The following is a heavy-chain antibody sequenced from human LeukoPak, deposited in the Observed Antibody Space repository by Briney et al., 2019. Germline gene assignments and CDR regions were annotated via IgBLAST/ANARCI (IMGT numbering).Heavy chain of an antibody. CDR3: ARVLSGRGSLYSYYYYMDV. CDR2: ISSSSSTI. D-gene: IGHD3-16*02. J-gene: IGHJ6*03. Sequence: PGGSLRLSCAASGFTFSSYSINWVRQAPGKGLEWVSYISSSSSTIYYADSVKGRFTISRDNAKNSLYLQMNSLRAEDTAVYFCARVLSGRGSLYSYYYYMDVWGKGTTVTISS. CDR1: GFTFSSYS. V-gene: IGHV3-48*01.